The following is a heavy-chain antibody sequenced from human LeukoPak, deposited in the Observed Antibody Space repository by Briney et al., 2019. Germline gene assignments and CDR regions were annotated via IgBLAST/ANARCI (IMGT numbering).Heavy chain of an antibody. V-gene: IGHV3-11*04. CDR3: ARDSVSSGWYDNWFGP. J-gene: IGHJ5*02. CDR2: ISSSGSTI. CDR1: GFTFSDYY. Sequence: GGSLRLSCAASGFTFSDYYMSWIRQAPGKGLEWVSYISSSGSTIYYADSVKGRFTISRDNAKNSLYLQMNSLRAEDTAVYYCARDSVSSGWYDNWFGPWGQGTLVTVSS. D-gene: IGHD6-19*01.